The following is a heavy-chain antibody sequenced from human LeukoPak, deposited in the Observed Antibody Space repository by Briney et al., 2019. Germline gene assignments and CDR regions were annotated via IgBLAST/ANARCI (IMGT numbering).Heavy chain of an antibody. CDR2: ISAYNGNT. Sequence: ASVKVSCKASGYTFTSYGISWVRQAPGQGLEWMGWISAYNGNTNYAQKLQGRVTMTTDTSTSTAYMELSSLRSEDTAVYYCASTPGGSSWFLFDYWGQGTLVTVSS. CDR3: ASTPGGSSWFLFDY. J-gene: IGHJ4*02. CDR1: GYTFTSYG. D-gene: IGHD6-13*01. V-gene: IGHV1-18*01.